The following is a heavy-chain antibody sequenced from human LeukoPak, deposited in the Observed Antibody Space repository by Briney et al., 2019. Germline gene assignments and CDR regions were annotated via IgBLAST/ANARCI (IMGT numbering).Heavy chain of an antibody. CDR2: IYTSGST. J-gene: IGHJ5*02. D-gene: IGHD3-9*01. Sequence: KPSETLSLTCAVYGGSFSGYYWSWIRQPAGKGLEWIGRIYTSGSTNYNPSLKSRVTMSVDTSKNQFSLKLSSVTAADTAVYYCARYKNYDILTGYYTGWFDPWGQGTLVTVSS. CDR1: GGSFSGYY. V-gene: IGHV4-59*10. CDR3: ARYKNYDILTGYYTGWFDP.